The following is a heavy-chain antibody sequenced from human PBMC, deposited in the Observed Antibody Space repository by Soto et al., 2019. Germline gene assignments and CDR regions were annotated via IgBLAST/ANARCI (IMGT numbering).Heavy chain of an antibody. CDR1: RRSFSGYY. Sequence: SETVPLTCAVYRRSFSGYYWTWNRQPPGKRLEWIADINHTASTNQNPSLNSRVTISIDTCKCQFSLKLKSVTATDTAVYYCARAITPISAVQGDAPGYSYFDCCGRGTLVTASS. CDR3: ARAITPISAVQGDAPGYSYFDC. CDR2: INHTAST. J-gene: IGHJ4*02. V-gene: IGHV4-34*01. D-gene: IGHD6-25*01.